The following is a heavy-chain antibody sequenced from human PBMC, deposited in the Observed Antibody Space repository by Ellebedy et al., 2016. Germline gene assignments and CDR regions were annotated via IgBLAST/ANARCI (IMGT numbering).Heavy chain of an antibody. Sequence: GESLKISCAASGFTFSSYSMNWVRQAPGKVLEWVSSISSSSSYIYYADSVKGRFTISRDNAKNSLYLQMNSLRAEETAVYYCARDNGDYGDAFDIWGQGTMVTVSS. D-gene: IGHD4-17*01. J-gene: IGHJ3*02. CDR3: ARDNGDYGDAFDI. CDR2: ISSSSSYI. V-gene: IGHV3-21*01. CDR1: GFTFSSYS.